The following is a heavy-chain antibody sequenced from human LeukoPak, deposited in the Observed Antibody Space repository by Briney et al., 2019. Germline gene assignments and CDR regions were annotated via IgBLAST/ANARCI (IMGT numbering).Heavy chain of an antibody. CDR2: IIPIFGTA. CDR1: GGSFSSYA. CDR3: AREMAASQFDP. V-gene: IGHV1-69*13. D-gene: IGHD5-24*01. J-gene: IGHJ5*02. Sequence: ASVKVSCKASGGSFSSYAISWVRQAPGQGLEWMGGIIPIFGTANYAQKFQGRVTITADESTNTAYMELSSLRSEDTAVYYCAREMAASQFDPWGQGTLVTVSS.